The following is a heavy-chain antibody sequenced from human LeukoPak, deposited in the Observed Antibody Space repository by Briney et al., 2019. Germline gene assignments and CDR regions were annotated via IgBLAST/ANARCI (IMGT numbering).Heavy chain of an antibody. CDR2: ISSSSSYI. CDR1: GFTFSSYS. D-gene: IGHD3-9*01. CDR3: ARFLRLRYFDI. V-gene: IGHV3-21*01. Sequence: GGSLRLSRAASGFTFSSYSMNSVRQAPGKGREWVSSISSSSSYIYYADSVKGRFTISRDNAKSSLYLQMNSLRAEDTAVYYCARFLRLRYFDIWGQGTMVTVSS. J-gene: IGHJ3*02.